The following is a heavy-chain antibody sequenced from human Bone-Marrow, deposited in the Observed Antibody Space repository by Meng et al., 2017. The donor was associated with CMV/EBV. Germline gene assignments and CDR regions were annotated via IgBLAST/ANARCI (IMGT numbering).Heavy chain of an antibody. V-gene: IGHV3-21*01. CDR3: AREDSQLLRDTIFGVVIDYYYYYGMDV. J-gene: IGHJ6*02. CDR1: GFTFSSYS. CDR2: ISSSSSYI. D-gene: IGHD3-3*01. Sequence: GGSLRLSCAASGFTFSSYSMNWVRQAPGKGLEWVSSISSSSSYIYYADSVKGRFTISRDNAKNSLYLQMNSLRAEDTAVYYCAREDSQLLRDTIFGVVIDYYYYYGMDVWGQGTTVTVSS.